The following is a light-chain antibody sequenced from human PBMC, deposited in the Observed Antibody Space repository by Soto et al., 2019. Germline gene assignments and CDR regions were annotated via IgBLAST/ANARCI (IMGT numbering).Light chain of an antibody. CDR2: GNT. V-gene: IGLV1-40*01. CDR3: QSYDSRLRGYV. Sequence: QSVLTQPRSVSGAPGQRITISCTGSSSNIGAGYPVHWYQQLPGTAPKLLIFGNTIRPSGVPDRFSGSRSGLAITGLQAEDEADYYCQSYDSRLRGYVFGSRTKVTVL. J-gene: IGLJ1*01. CDR1: SSNIGAGYP.